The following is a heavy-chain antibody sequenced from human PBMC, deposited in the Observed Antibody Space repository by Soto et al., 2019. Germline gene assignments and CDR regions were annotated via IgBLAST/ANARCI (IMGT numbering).Heavy chain of an antibody. D-gene: IGHD6-13*01. Sequence: EVQLVESGGGLVQPGGSLRLSCAASGFTFTNYWMNWVRQAPGKGLEWVANIKQDGSENYYVDSVKGRFTISRDSAKNSLYLQMNSLRAEDTAVYYCARGMFIAASWFDPLRQETLVTVSS. J-gene: IGHJ5*02. V-gene: IGHV3-7*03. CDR1: GFTFTNYW. CDR3: ARGMFIAASWFDP. CDR2: IKQDGSEN.